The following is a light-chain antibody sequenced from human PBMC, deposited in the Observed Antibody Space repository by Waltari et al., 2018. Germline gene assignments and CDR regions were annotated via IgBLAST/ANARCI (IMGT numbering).Light chain of an antibody. CDR3: QKSSSTPPWT. CDR1: QSISIY. Sequence: DIQMTQSPSSLSASVGDRVTITCRASQSISIYLNWYQQKPGKAPKPLIYSASSLQSGVPSRFSGSGSGTDFTLTISSLQPEDFATYYCQKSSSTPPWTFGQGTKVEIK. V-gene: IGKV1-39*01. CDR2: SAS. J-gene: IGKJ1*01.